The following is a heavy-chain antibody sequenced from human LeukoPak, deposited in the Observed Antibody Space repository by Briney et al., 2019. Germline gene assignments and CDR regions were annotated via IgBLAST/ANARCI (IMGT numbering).Heavy chain of an antibody. V-gene: IGHV3-7*03. CDR2: IKQDGSEK. CDR1: GFTFSSYW. D-gene: IGHD5-12*01. CDR3: ASWTWLYYFDY. Sequence: GGSLRLSCAASGFTFSSYWISWVRQAPGKGLEWVANIKQDGSEKYYVDSVKGRFTISRDNAKNSLYLQMNSQRAEDTAVYYCASWTWLYYFDYWGQGTLVTVSS. J-gene: IGHJ4*02.